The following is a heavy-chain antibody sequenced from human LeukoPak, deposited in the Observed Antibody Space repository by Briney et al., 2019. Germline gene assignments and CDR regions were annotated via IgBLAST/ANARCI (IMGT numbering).Heavy chain of an antibody. CDR3: ARDTGLLLNYYYGMDV. CDR2: ISYDGSNK. D-gene: IGHD3-22*01. CDR1: GFTFSSYA. Sequence: GRSLRLSCAASGFTFSSYAMHWVRQAPGKGLEWGAVISYDGSNKYYADSVKGRFTISRDNSKNTLYLQMSSLRAEDTAVYYCARDTGLLLNYYYGMDVWGQGTTVTVSS. J-gene: IGHJ6*02. V-gene: IGHV3-30-3*01.